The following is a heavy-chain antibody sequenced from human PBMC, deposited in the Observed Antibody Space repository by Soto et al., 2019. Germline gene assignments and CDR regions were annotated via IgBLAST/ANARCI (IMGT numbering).Heavy chain of an antibody. J-gene: IGHJ3*02. Sequence: QVQLVQSGAEVKKPGASVKVSCKASGYTFTSYDINWVRQATGQGLEWMGWMNPNSGNTGYAQKFQGRVPMTRNTSIRTAYMELSSLRSEDTAVYYCARGKGRGGSYYDILTGSPDAFDIWGQGTMVTVSS. CDR2: MNPNSGNT. CDR1: GYTFTSYD. D-gene: IGHD3-9*01. V-gene: IGHV1-8*01. CDR3: ARGKGRGGSYYDILTGSPDAFDI.